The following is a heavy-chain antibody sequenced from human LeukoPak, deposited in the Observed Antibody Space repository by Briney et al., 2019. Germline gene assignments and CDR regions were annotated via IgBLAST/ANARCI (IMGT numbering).Heavy chain of an antibody. Sequence: PSETLSLTCTVSGGSISSSSYYWGWIRQPPGKGLQWIGSIYYSGSTYYNPSLKSRVTISVDTSKNQFSLKLSSVTAADTAVYYCARVVGWHDYWGQGTLVTVSS. CDR2: IYYSGST. J-gene: IGHJ4*02. V-gene: IGHV4-39*07. CDR1: GGSISSSSYY. D-gene: IGHD2-15*01. CDR3: ARVVGWHDY.